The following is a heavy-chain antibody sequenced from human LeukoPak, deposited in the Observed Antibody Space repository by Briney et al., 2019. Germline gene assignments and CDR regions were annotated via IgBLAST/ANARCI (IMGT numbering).Heavy chain of an antibody. CDR1: GYTFTSYG. Sequence: ASMKVPCKASGYTFTSYGISWVRQAPGQGLEWMGWISAYNGNTNYAQKLQGRVTMTTDTSTSTAYMELRSLRSDDTAVYYCARDPVQKYSSGPGWFDPWGQGTLVTVSS. CDR2: ISAYNGNT. CDR3: ARDPVQKYSSGPGWFDP. V-gene: IGHV1-18*01. J-gene: IGHJ5*02. D-gene: IGHD6-19*01.